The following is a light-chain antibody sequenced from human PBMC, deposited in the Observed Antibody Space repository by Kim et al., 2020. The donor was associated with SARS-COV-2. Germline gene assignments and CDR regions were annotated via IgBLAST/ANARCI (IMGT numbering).Light chain of an antibody. CDR3: AAWDDSLNGVV. V-gene: IGLV1-36*01. CDR2: YDD. CDR1: SSNIGNNA. Sequence: RQRVTISCSGSSSNIGNNAVNWYQKLPGKAPKLLIYYDDLLPSGVSDRFSGSKSGTSASLAISGLQSEDEADYYCAAWDDSLNGVVFGGGTQLTVL. J-gene: IGLJ2*01.